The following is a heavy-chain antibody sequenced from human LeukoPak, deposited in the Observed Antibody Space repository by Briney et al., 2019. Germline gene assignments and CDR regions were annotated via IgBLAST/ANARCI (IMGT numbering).Heavy chain of an antibody. Sequence: PGGSLRLSCAASGFTFSSYNMIWVRQAPGKGLEWVSYISSGSGTIYYADSVKGRFTISRDNAKNSLYLQMNSLRDEDTAVYYCARVLSAVVTCDYWGQGTLVTVSS. CDR1: GFTFSSYN. D-gene: IGHD5-18*01. CDR3: ARVLSAVVTCDY. J-gene: IGHJ4*02. V-gene: IGHV3-48*02. CDR2: ISSGSGTI.